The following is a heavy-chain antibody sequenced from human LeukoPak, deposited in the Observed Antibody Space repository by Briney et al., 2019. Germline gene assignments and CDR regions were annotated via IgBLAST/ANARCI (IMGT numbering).Heavy chain of an antibody. J-gene: IGHJ3*02. CDR2: INHSGST. Sequence: SETLSLTCAVYGGSFSGYYWSWIRQPPGKGLEWIGEINHSGSTNYNPSLKSRVTISVDTSKNQFSLKLSSVTAADTAVYYCANTGRLPVDAFDIWGQGTMVTVSS. V-gene: IGHV4-34*01. D-gene: IGHD2-2*01. CDR1: GGSFSGYY. CDR3: ANTGRLPVDAFDI.